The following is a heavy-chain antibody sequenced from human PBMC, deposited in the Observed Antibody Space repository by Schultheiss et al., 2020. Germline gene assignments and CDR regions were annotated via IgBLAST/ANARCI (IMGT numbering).Heavy chain of an antibody. D-gene: IGHD3-22*01. CDR1: GGSISSSNW. Sequence: SETLSLTCAVSGGSISSSNWWSWVRQPPGKGLEWIGEVYHTGTSNYNPSLKSRVTISVDKSKNQFSLKLSSVAAADTAVYYCAKGRRFVRGYGIFDYWRQGTLVTVSS. J-gene: IGHJ4*02. CDR3: AKGRRFVRGYGIFDY. V-gene: IGHV4-4*02. CDR2: VYHTGTS.